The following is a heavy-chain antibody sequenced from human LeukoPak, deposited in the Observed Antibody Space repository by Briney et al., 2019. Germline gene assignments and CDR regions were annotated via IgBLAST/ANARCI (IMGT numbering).Heavy chain of an antibody. CDR1: GGSFSGYY. CDR2: INHSGST. J-gene: IGHJ4*02. V-gene: IGHV4-34*01. CDR3: ARVGDQIIDY. Sequence: KPSETLSLTCAVYGGSFSGYYWSWIRQPPGKGLEWIGEINHSGSTNYNPSLKSRVTISVDTSKNQFSLKLSSVTAADTAVYYCARVGDQIIDYWGQGTLVTVSS. D-gene: IGHD3-16*01.